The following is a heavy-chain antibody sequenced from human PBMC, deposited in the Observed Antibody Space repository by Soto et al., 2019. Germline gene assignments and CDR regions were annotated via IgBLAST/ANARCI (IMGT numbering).Heavy chain of an antibody. J-gene: IGHJ3*02. D-gene: IGHD3-22*01. CDR2: INPNSGGT. CDR1: GYTFTGDY. V-gene: IGHV1-2*02. CDR3: ARGTYYYDSSDAFDI. Sequence: ASVKVSCKASGYTFTGDYMHWVRQAPGQGLEWMGWINPNSGGTNYAQKFQGRVTMTRDTSISTAYMELSRLRSDDTAVYYCARGTYYYDSSDAFDIWGQGTMVTVSS.